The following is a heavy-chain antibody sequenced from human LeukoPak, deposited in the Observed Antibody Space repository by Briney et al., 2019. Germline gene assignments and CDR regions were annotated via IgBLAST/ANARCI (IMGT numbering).Heavy chain of an antibody. CDR1: GYTFTGYY. CDR3: ARNIAAAGTLGY. CDR2: INPNSGGT. J-gene: IGHJ4*02. D-gene: IGHD6-13*01. V-gene: IGHV1-2*02. Sequence: AASVKVSCKASGYTFTGYYMHWVRQAPGQGLEWMGWINPNSGGTNYAQKFQGRVTMTRDTSISTAYMELSRLRSDDTAVYYCARNIAAAGTLGYWGQGTLVTVSS.